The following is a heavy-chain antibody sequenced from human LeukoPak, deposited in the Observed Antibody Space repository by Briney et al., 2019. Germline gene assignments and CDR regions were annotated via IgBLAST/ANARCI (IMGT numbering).Heavy chain of an antibody. Sequence: GGSLRLSCAASGFTFSSYSMNWVRQAPGKGLEWVSYISSSSSTIYYADSVKGRFTISRDNAKNSLYLQMNSLRAEGTAVYYCAREGSFHYYDSSGYYRTGDYAFDIWGQGTMVTVSS. J-gene: IGHJ3*02. D-gene: IGHD3-22*01. CDR1: GFTFSSYS. V-gene: IGHV3-48*01. CDR2: ISSSSSTI. CDR3: AREGSFHYYDSSGYYRTGDYAFDI.